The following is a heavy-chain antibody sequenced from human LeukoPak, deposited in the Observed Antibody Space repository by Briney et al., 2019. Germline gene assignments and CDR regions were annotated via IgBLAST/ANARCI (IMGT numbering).Heavy chain of an antibody. CDR2: ISAYNGNT. D-gene: IGHD6-19*01. CDR1: GYTFTSYG. J-gene: IGHJ6*03. Sequence: ASVMVSCKASGYTFTSYGISWVRQAPGQGLEWMGWISAYNGNTNYAQKLQGRVTMTTDTSTSTAYMELRSLRSDDTAVYYCARGVAGTGRRYYYYYMDVWGKGTTVTVSS. V-gene: IGHV1-18*01. CDR3: ARGVAGTGRRYYYYYMDV.